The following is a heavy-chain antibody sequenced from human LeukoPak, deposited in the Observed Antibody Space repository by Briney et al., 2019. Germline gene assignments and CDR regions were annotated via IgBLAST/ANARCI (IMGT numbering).Heavy chain of an antibody. CDR1: GFTFSSYG. V-gene: IGHV3-30*02. J-gene: IGHJ4*02. CDR3: ARDPYGSGSHYFDY. CDR2: IRYDGSNK. Sequence: GGSLRLSCAASGFTFSSYGMHWVRQAPGKGLEWVAFIRYDGSNKYYADSVKGRFTISRDNSKNTLYLQMNSLRAEDTAVYYCARDPYGSGSHYFDYWGQGTLVTVSS. D-gene: IGHD3-10*01.